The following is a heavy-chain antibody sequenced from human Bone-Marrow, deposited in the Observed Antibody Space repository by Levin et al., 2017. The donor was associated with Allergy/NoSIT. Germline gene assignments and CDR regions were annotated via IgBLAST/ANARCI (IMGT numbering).Heavy chain of an antibody. J-gene: IGHJ6*02. CDR3: VRDVRGAPTPGPRDYAGMDV. D-gene: IGHD4/OR15-4a*01. CDR2: IYHSGIT. CDR1: GGSVGRGDAY. V-gene: IGHV4-30-4*01. Sequence: PSETLSLTCTVSGGSVGRGDAYWTWIRQSPGRGLEWIGNIYHSGITYYNPSLESRLILSVDKSNNQFSLKLRSVTVADTGVYFCVRDVRGAPTPGPRDYAGMDVWGQGTSITVSS.